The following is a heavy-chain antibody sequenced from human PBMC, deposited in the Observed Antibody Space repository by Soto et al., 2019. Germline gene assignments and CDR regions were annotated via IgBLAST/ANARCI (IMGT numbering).Heavy chain of an antibody. V-gene: IGHV1-3*01. J-gene: IGHJ5*02. Sequence: GASVKVSCKASGYTFTNYAMHWVRQAPGRRLEWMGWINAGNGDTKYSQRFQGRLTITRDTSATTAYMELSSLRSEDTAVYYCARDGIVVVPSAMRIWFDPWGQGTLVTVSS. CDR2: INAGNGDT. CDR3: ARDGIVVVPSAMRIWFDP. D-gene: IGHD2-2*01. CDR1: GYTFTNYA.